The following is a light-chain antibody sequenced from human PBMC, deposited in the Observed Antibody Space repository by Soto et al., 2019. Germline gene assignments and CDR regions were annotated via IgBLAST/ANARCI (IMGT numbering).Light chain of an antibody. V-gene: IGLV2-11*01. CDR3: CSYAGSYTYV. CDR1: NSDVGTFYF. CDR2: DVT. J-gene: IGLJ1*01. Sequence: QSVLTQPRSVSGSPGQSVTISCTGTNSDVGTFYFVSWYQQYPDKGPKLIIYDVTERPLGVPDRFSGSKSGNTASLTISGLQAEDEADYYCCSYAGSYTYVFGSGTKLTVL.